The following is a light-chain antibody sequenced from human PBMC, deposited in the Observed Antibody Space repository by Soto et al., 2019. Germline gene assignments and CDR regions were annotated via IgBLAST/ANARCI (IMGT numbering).Light chain of an antibody. V-gene: IGLV2-14*01. CDR2: EVS. J-gene: IGLJ1*01. Sequence: QSRGTQPACVSXSPGQSITXSCTGTSSDVGGYNYVSWYQQHPGKAPKLMIYEVSNRPSGVSNRFSGSKSGNTASLTISGLQAEDEADYYCSSYTSSSSYVFGTGTKVTVL. CDR3: SSYTSSSSYV. CDR1: SSDVGGYNY.